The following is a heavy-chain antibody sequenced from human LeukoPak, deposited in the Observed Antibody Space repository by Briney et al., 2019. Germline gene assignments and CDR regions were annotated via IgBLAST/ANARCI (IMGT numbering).Heavy chain of an antibody. CDR2: ISASGGST. V-gene: IGHV3-23*01. D-gene: IGHD4-23*01. Sequence: PGGSLRLSCAASGFTFSNYAMNWVRQAAGEGLEWVSTISASGGSTSYADSERGRFIMSRDNSKNTLYLQMNSLRAEDTAVYYCAKSDDYGGNSGPDYWGQGTLVTVSS. CDR1: GFTFSNYA. CDR3: AKSDDYGGNSGPDY. J-gene: IGHJ4*02.